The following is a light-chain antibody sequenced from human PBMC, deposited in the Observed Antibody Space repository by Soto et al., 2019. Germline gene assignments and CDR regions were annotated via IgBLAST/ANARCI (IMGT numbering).Light chain of an antibody. J-gene: IGLJ3*02. CDR3: SSFTIHSTVV. CDR2: DVS. V-gene: IGLV2-14*03. Sequence: QSALTQPASVSGSPGQSITISCTGTSSDIAVYTYVSWYQHHPGKAPKLMIYDVSNRHSGVSNRFSGSKSGNTASLTISGLRGEDEDGYYCSSFTIHSTVVFGGWTKLT. CDR1: SSDIAVYTY.